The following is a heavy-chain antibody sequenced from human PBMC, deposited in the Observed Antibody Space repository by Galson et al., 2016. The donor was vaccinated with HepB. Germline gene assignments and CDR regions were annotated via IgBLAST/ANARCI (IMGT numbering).Heavy chain of an antibody. CDR3: ARLPYIVVVSTISYCFDS. V-gene: IGHV4-39*01. CDR1: AGSVSNKAYY. CDR2: IYHTGST. D-gene: IGHD2-21*02. J-gene: IGHJ4*02. Sequence: SETLSLTCTVSAGSVSNKAYYWGWIRQPPGKGLEWIGSIYHTGSTYYNPSLKSRVAISVDTSKNQFSLELTSMTAADTAMYYCARLPYIVVVSTISYCFDSWGQGTLVTVSS.